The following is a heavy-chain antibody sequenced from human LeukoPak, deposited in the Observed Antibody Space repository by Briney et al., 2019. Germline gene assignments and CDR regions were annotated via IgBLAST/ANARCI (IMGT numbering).Heavy chain of an antibody. CDR3: VRGEYSDYFEY. J-gene: IGHJ4*02. CDR2: INWNGAST. V-gene: IGHV3-20*04. D-gene: IGHD5-18*01. CDR1: GFTFDDYG. Sequence: PGGSLRLSCAASGFTFDDYGMSWVRQSPGKGLEWVSGINWNGASTAYADSVKGRFTISRDNARNSLYVQMNSLRAEDTALYYCVRGEYSDYFEYWGQGTLVTVSS.